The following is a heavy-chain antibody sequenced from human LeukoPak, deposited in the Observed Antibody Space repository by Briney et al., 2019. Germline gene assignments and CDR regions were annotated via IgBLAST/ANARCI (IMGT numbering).Heavy chain of an antibody. CDR1: GGSISSYX. CDR3: ARGAVTTRYXXY. J-gene: IGHJ4*01. Sequence: SLTXXVSGGSISSYXWSWVRQPPGKGLEWVGYIYYSGSTYYNPSLKSRVTISVETSKNQFSLKLRCVTAADTAVYYCARGAVTTRYXXYW. CDR2: IYYSGST. D-gene: IGHD4-11*01. V-gene: IGHV4-59*06.